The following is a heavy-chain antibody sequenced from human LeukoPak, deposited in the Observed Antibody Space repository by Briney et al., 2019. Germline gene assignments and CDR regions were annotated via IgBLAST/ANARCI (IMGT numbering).Heavy chain of an antibody. Sequence: ASVKVSCKASGYTFTSYAMHWVRQAPGQRLEWMGWINAGNGNTKYSQKFQGRVTITRDTSASTAYMELSSLRSEDTAVYYCARNLRYFDWYYFDYWGQGTLVTASS. D-gene: IGHD3-9*01. CDR1: GYTFTSYA. CDR3: ARNLRYFDWYYFDY. CDR2: INAGNGNT. J-gene: IGHJ4*02. V-gene: IGHV1-3*01.